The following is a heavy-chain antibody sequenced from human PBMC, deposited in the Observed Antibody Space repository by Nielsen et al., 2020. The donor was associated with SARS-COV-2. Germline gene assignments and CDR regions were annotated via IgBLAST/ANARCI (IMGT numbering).Heavy chain of an antibody. CDR1: GGSISSSSYY. J-gene: IGHJ4*02. D-gene: IGHD3-22*01. CDR2: IYYSGST. CDR3: ARSYDSSGYRNYFDY. V-gene: IGHV4-39*07. Sequence: SETLSLTCTVSGGSISSSSYYWGWIRQPPGKGLEWSGSIYYSGSTYYNPSLKSRVTISLDKSKNQFSLTLTSVTAADTAVYYCARSYDSSGYRNYFDYWGQGTLVTVSS.